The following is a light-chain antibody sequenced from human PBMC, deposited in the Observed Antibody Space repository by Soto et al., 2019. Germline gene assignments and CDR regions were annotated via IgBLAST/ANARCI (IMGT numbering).Light chain of an antibody. Sequence: QSAPTQPPSVSGSPGQSATISCTGTSSDVGGYNYVSWYQQYPGKAPKLMIYEVSKRPSGVPDRFSGSKSGNTASLTVSGLQAEDEADYYCSSYAGSSTWVFGGGTKLTVL. V-gene: IGLV2-8*01. CDR2: EVS. CDR3: SSYAGSSTWV. J-gene: IGLJ3*02. CDR1: SSDVGGYNY.